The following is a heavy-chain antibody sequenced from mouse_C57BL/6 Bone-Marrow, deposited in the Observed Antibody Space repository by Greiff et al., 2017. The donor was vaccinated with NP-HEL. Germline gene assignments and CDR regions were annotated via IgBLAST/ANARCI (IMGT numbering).Heavy chain of an antibody. Sequence: QVQLQQPGAELVKPGASVKMSCKASGYTFTSYWITWVKQRPGQGLEWIGDIYPGSGSTNYNEKFKSKATLTVDTSSSTAYMQLSSLTSEDSAVYYCAILWLRLDYFDDWGQGTTLTVSS. CDR3: AILWLRLDYFDD. V-gene: IGHV1-55*01. D-gene: IGHD2-2*01. CDR2: IYPGSGST. J-gene: IGHJ2*01. CDR1: GYTFTSYW.